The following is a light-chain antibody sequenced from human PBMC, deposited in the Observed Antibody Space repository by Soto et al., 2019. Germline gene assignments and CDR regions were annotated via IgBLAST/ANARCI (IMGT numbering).Light chain of an antibody. J-gene: IGLJ1*01. V-gene: IGLV2-23*01. Sequence: QSVLTQPASVSASPGQSITISCTGTSSDVGSYNLVSWYQQHPGKAPKLMIYEGSKRPSGVSNRFSGSKSGNTASLTISGLQAEDEADYYCCSYAGSSTHYVFGTGTKLTVL. CDR2: EGS. CDR1: SSDVGSYNL. CDR3: CSYAGSSTHYV.